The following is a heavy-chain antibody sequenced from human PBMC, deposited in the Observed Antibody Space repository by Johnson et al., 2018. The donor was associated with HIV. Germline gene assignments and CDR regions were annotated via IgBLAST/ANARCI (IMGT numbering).Heavy chain of an antibody. D-gene: IGHD4-17*01. Sequence: QVQLVESGGGVVQPGGSLRLSCAASGFTFSSYGMHWVRQAPGKGLEWVAFIRYDGSNKYYTDSVKGRFTISRDNSKNTMYLQMNSLRAEDTAVYYCARSGRGTLTTVPDAFDIWGQGTMVTVSS. J-gene: IGHJ3*02. CDR3: ARSGRGTLTTVPDAFDI. V-gene: IGHV3-30*02. CDR1: GFTFSSYG. CDR2: IRYDGSNK.